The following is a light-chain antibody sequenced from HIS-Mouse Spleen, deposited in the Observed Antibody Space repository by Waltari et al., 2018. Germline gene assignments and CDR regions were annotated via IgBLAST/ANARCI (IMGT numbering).Light chain of an antibody. CDR1: ALPKKY. J-gene: IGLJ2*01. Sequence: SYEPTQPPSVSASPGQTARITCSGDALPKKYAYWYQQKSGQAPVLVIYEDSKRPSGIPERFSGSSSGTMATLTISGAQVEDEADYYCYSTDSSGNHRVFGGGTKLTVL. CDR3: YSTDSSGNHRV. V-gene: IGLV3-10*01. CDR2: EDS.